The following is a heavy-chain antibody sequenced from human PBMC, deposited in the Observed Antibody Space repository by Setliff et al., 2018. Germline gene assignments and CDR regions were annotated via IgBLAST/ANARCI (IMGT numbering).Heavy chain of an antibody. CDR2: INPHGSEK. D-gene: IGHD4-17*01. Sequence: GGSLRLSCTASGFSFSNCWVSWVRQAPGKGLEWPASINPHGSEKYYVDSVKGRFTISRDNAKNSLSLQMNGLRVEDTAVYYCARDAKNYGDYEASLEYWGQGTVVTVSS. J-gene: IGHJ4*02. CDR3: ARDAKNYGDYEASLEY. V-gene: IGHV3-7*03. CDR1: GFSFSNCW.